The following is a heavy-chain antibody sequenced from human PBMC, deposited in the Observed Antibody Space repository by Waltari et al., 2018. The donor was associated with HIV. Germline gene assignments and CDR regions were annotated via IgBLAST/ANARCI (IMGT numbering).Heavy chain of an antibody. V-gene: IGHV4-39*01. CDR1: GGSISSSSYY. CDR2: IYYSGST. D-gene: IGHD3-10*01. CDR3: ARHLQPLLWFRGISGMDV. Sequence: QLQLQESGPGLVKPSETLSLTCTVSGGSISSSSYYWGWIRQPPGKGLEWIGSIYYSGSTYYNPSLKSRVTISVDTSKNQFSLKLSSVTAADTAVYYCARHLQPLLWFRGISGMDVWGQGTTVTVSS. J-gene: IGHJ6*02.